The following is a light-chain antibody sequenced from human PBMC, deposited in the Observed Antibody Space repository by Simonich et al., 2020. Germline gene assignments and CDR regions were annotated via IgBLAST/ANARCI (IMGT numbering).Light chain of an antibody. V-gene: IGKV4-1*01. CDR3: QQYYSTPQT. J-gene: IGKJ1*01. CDR2: GAS. CDR1: QSVLYSSNNKNY. Sequence: DIVMTQSPDSLAVSLGERATINCKSSQSVLYSSNNKNYLAWYQQKPGQPPKLLIYGASTRESGVPARFSGSGSGTDFTLTISSLQAEDVAVYYCQQYYSTPQTFGQGTKVEIK.